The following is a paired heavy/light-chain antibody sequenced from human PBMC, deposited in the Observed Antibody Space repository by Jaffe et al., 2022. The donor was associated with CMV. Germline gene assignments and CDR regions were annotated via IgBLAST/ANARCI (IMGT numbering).Heavy chain of an antibody. CDR3: ARSQTSPVKVVGATPRPYFDY. D-gene: IGHD1-26*01. CDR1: GFTFSSYS. J-gene: IGHJ4*02. Sequence: EVQLVESGGGLVQPGGSLRLSCAASGFTFSSYSMNWVRQAPGKGLEWVSYISSSSSTIYYADSVKGRFTISRDNAKNSLYLQMNSLRDEDTAVYYCARSQTSPVKVVGATPRPYFDYWGQGTLVTVSS. V-gene: IGHV3-48*02. CDR2: ISSSSSTI.
Light chain of an antibody. CDR3: QQYYSTPPIT. V-gene: IGKV4-1*01. CDR2: WAS. CDR1: QSVLYSSNNKNY. J-gene: IGKJ5*01. Sequence: DIVMTQSPDSLAVSLGERATINCKSSQSVLYSSNNKNYLAWYQQKPGQPPKLLIYWASTRESGVPDRFSGSGSGTDFTLTISSLQAEDVAVYYCQQYYSTPPITFGQGTRLEIK.